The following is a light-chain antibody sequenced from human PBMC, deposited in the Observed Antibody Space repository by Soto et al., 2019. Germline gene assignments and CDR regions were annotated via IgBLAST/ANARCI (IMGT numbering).Light chain of an antibody. CDR1: SNDVGGYDF. Sequence: QSALTQPPSASGSPGQSVTISCTGTSNDVGGYDFVSWYQHLPGKAPKLMIFDVSNQPSGVPDRFSGSKSGNTASLTVSGLQAEDEADYYCSSYEGSNTWVFGGGSKLTVL. J-gene: IGLJ3*02. V-gene: IGLV2-8*01. CDR3: SSYEGSNTWV. CDR2: DVS.